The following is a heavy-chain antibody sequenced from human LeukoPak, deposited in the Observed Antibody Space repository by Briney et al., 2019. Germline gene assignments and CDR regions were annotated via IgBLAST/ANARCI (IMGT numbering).Heavy chain of an antibody. V-gene: IGHV4-59*01. CDR2: IYDSGST. D-gene: IGHD3-22*01. Sequence: SETLSLTCTVSGGSNSSYYWSWIRQPPGKGLEWIGYIYDSGSTNYNPSLKSRVTISVDTSKNQFSLKLSSVTAADTAVYYCARESGYYYDSSGLFGGFDPWGQGTLVTVSS. J-gene: IGHJ5*02. CDR1: GGSNSSYY. CDR3: ARESGYYYDSSGLFGGFDP.